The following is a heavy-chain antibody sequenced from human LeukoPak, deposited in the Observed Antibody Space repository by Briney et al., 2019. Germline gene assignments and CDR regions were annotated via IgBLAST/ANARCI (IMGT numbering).Heavy chain of an antibody. CDR2: IYHSGST. J-gene: IGHJ4*02. Sequence: PSQTLSLTCTVSGGSFSSGGYYWSWIRQPPGKGLEWIGYIYHSGSTYYNPSLKSRVTISVDRSKNQFSLKLSSVTAADTAVYYCAREIFGVAGGYWGQGTLVTVSS. CDR3: AREIFGVAGGY. V-gene: IGHV4-30-2*01. D-gene: IGHD3-3*01. CDR1: GGSFSSGGYY.